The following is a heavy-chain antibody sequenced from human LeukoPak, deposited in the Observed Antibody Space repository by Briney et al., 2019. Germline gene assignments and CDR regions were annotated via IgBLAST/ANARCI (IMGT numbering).Heavy chain of an antibody. CDR3: AVKGGYNDLDAPFDY. D-gene: IGHD5-12*01. Sequence: QAGGSLRLSCAASGFTFSRYWMPWVRQAPGKGLEWVSRVNGDGSTTTYADSVKGRFTISRDNAKNTLYLQMNSLRVEDTAVYYCAVKGGYNDLDAPFDYWGPGTLVTVSS. CDR2: VNGDGSTT. J-gene: IGHJ4*02. V-gene: IGHV3-74*01. CDR1: GFTFSRYW.